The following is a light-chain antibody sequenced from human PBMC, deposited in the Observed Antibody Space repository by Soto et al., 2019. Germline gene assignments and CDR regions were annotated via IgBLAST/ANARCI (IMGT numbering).Light chain of an antibody. Sequence: ALTQPRSVSGSPGQSVTISCTGSSSDVGAYNFASWYQQHPGAAPKLLIHDVNKRPPGVPDRFSASKSGNTASLTISGLQAEDEAGYYCCSYAGEYKYVFGSGTKVTVL. CDR1: SSDVGAYNF. J-gene: IGLJ1*01. V-gene: IGLV2-11*01. CDR2: DVN. CDR3: CSYAGEYKYV.